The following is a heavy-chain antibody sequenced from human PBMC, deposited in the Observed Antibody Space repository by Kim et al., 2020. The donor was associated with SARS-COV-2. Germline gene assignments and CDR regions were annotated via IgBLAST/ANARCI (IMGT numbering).Heavy chain of an antibody. Sequence: SVKVSCKASGGTFSSYAINWVRQAPGQGLEWMGGIIPIFGTPKYAQKFQGRVTVTADESTSTAYMELSSLKSQDTAVYYCAGFNLRLEQGNYYHGMDVWGQGTTVTVSS. CDR2: IIPIFGTP. V-gene: IGHV1-69*13. D-gene: IGHD1-1*01. CDR3: AGFNLRLEQGNYYHGMDV. CDR1: GGTFSSYA. J-gene: IGHJ6*02.